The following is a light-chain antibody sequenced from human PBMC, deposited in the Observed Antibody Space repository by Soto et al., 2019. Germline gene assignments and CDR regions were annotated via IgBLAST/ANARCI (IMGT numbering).Light chain of an antibody. J-gene: IGLJ1*01. V-gene: IGLV1-44*01. CDR1: SSNIGSNT. CDR3: AAWHDSLNGYV. CDR2: SDN. Sequence: QSVLTQPPSASGTPGQRVAISCSGSSSNIGSNTVNWYQQLPGTAPKLLIYSDNLRPSGVPDRFSGSKSGASASLAISGRQAEEDADYYCAAWHDSLNGYVFGRGTKVTGL.